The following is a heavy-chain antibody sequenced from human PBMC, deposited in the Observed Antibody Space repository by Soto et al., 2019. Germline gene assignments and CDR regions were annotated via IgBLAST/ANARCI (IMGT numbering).Heavy chain of an antibody. Sequence: EVQLVESGGGLVQPGGSLRLSCAASGFTVSSNYMSWVRQAPGKGLEWVSVIYSGGSTYYADSVKGRFTISRDNSKNTQYLQMNSLRAEDTAVYYCARVAGATAEIDYWGQGTLVTVSS. CDR3: ARVAGATAEIDY. J-gene: IGHJ4*02. D-gene: IGHD1-26*01. CDR2: IYSGGST. V-gene: IGHV3-66*01. CDR1: GFTVSSNY.